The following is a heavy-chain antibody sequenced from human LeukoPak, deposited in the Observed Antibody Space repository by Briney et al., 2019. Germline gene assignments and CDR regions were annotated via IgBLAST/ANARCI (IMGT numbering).Heavy chain of an antibody. Sequence: GGSLRLSCAASGFTFSSYGMHGVRQAPGKGREWVAVIWYDGSNKYYADSVKGRFTIYRDNSKNTLYLQMNSLRAEDTAVYYCAREDGDYVFDYWGQGTLVTVSS. CDR3: AREDGDYVFDY. V-gene: IGHV3-33*01. D-gene: IGHD4-17*01. CDR2: IWYDGSNK. J-gene: IGHJ4*02. CDR1: GFTFSSYG.